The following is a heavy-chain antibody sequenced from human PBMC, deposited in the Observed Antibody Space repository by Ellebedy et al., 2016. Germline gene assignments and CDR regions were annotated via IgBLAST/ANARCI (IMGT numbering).Heavy chain of an antibody. CDR1: GFSLSTSGVG. CDR2: IYWNDDK. V-gene: IGHV2-5*01. Sequence: SGPTLVKPTQTLTLTCTFSGFSLSTSGVGVGWIRQPPGKALEWLALIYWNDDKRYSPSLKSRLTITKDTSKNQVVLTMTNMDPVDTATYYCAHRREGNFWSGYKALFDPWGQGTLVTVSS. CDR3: AHRREGNFWSGYKALFDP. D-gene: IGHD3-3*01. J-gene: IGHJ5*02.